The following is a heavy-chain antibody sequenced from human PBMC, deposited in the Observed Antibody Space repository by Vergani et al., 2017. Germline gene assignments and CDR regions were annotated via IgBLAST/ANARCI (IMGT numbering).Heavy chain of an antibody. J-gene: IGHJ4*02. CDR1: GFTFSNFG. D-gene: IGHD3-10*02. V-gene: IGHV3-30*18. CDR2: ISHDGSES. Sequence: QAKLVESGGGVVQPGGSLRLSCAASGFTFSNFGMHWVRQAPGKGLECVALISHDGSESFYGTSVTGRLTISRDNSKNTLFLQLSSLKAEDTSVYYCAKAAGMGITVSATIDSWGQGTLVLVSS. CDR3: AKAAGMGITVSATIDS.